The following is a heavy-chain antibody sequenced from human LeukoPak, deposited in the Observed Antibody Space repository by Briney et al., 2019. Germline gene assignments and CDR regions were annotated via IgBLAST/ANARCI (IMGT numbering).Heavy chain of an antibody. CDR3: AVARGRSNLNFDY. CDR2: IYYSGST. J-gene: IGHJ4*02. D-gene: IGHD2-15*01. CDR1: GGSISSSSYY. V-gene: IGHV4-39*07. Sequence: SETLSLTCTVSGGSISSSSYYWGWIRQPPGKGLEWIGSIYYSGSTYYNPSLKSRVTISVDTSKNQFSLKLSSVTAADTAVYYCAVARGRSNLNFDYWGQGTLVTVSS.